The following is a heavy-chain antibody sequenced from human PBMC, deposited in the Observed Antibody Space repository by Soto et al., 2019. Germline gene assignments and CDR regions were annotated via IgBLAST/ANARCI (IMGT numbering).Heavy chain of an antibody. V-gene: IGHV4-4*07. Sequence: QVQLQESGPGLVKPSETLSLTCTVSGGSISSYYWSWIRQPAGKGLEWIGRIYTSGSTNYNPSLKSRVTMSVDTSKNQFSLKLSSVTAADTAVYYCARVSAIAVAGNWFDPWGQGTLVTVSS. CDR3: ARVSAIAVAGNWFDP. CDR1: GGSISSYY. J-gene: IGHJ5*02. CDR2: IYTSGST. D-gene: IGHD6-19*01.